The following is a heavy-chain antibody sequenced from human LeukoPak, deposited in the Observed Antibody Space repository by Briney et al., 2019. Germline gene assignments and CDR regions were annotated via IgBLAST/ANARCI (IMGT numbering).Heavy chain of an antibody. CDR1: GGSVSSGSYY. V-gene: IGHV4-61*01. Sequence: SETLSLTCTVSGGSVSSGSYYWSWIRQPPGKGLEWIGYIYYSGSTNYNPSLKSRVTISVDTSKNQFSLKLSSVTAADTAVYYCASTPTYDFWSGYYYYYGMDVRGQGTTVTVSS. CDR3: ASTPTYDFWSGYYYYYGMDV. D-gene: IGHD3-3*01. CDR2: IYYSGST. J-gene: IGHJ6*02.